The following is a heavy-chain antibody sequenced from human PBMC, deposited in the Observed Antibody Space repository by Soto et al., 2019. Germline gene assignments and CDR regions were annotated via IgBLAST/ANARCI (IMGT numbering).Heavy chain of an antibody. J-gene: IGHJ6*02. CDR3: VHSTPEWFSGFDV. V-gene: IGHV3-23*01. CDR2: ISGSGTTA. D-gene: IGHD3-10*01. CDR1: GFTFSSYA. Sequence: GGSLRLSCAASGFTFSSYAMHWVRQAPGKGLEWVSAISGSGTTAYYADSVKGRFTFSRDNSKKTMYLQMNSLRAEDTAVYYWVHSTPEWFSGFDVWGQGTTVTVSS.